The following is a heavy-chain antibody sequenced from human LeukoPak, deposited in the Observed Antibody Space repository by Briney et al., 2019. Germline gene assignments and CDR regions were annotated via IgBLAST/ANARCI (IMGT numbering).Heavy chain of an antibody. Sequence: SETLSLTCTVSGGSISSNYWSWIRQPAGKGLEWIGRIYTSGSTNYSPSLKSRVTMSVDTSKNQFSLKLSSVTAADTAVYYCARAPIMITFGGVIPDDAFDIWGQGTMVTVSS. J-gene: IGHJ3*02. CDR2: IYTSGST. V-gene: IGHV4-4*07. CDR3: ARAPIMITFGGVIPDDAFDI. CDR1: GGSISSNY. D-gene: IGHD3-16*02.